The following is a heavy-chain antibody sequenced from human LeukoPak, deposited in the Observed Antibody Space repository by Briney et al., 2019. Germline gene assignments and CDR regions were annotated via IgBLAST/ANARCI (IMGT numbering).Heavy chain of an antibody. CDR2: IYSGGST. D-gene: IGHD2-2*01. J-gene: IGHJ5*02. V-gene: IGHV3-66*01. CDR3: ARDQSRYCSGTTCYVA. CDR1: GFTVSNNY. Sequence: GGSLRLSCAASGFTVSNNYMSWVRQAPGKGLEWDSVIYSGGSTYYADSVKGRFTISRDNSKNTLYLQMNSLRAEDTAVYYCARDQSRYCSGTTCYVAWGQGTLVTVSS.